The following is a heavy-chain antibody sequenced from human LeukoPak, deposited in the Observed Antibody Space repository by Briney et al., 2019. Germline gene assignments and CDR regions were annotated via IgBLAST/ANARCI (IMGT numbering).Heavy chain of an antibody. CDR3: AGLGVMVLVYQFEY. V-gene: IGHV4-39*07. CDR1: GGSITSSKYF. CDR2: ISYSGST. Sequence: PSETLSLTCAVSGGSITSSKYFWGWIRQPPGKELELIGIISYSGSTDYNPSLKSRVTISTDTSTNQFSLKLTSVTAADTAVYYCAGLGVMVLVYQFEYWGRGTPVTLSS. D-gene: IGHD2-8*01. J-gene: IGHJ4*02.